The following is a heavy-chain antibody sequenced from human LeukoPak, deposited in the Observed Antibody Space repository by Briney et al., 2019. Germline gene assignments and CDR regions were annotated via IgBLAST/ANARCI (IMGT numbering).Heavy chain of an antibody. CDR1: GGSISSYY. J-gene: IGHJ5*02. CDR3: AGRLDYHRWFDP. CDR2: IYYSGST. V-gene: IGHV4-59*08. Sequence: SETLSLTCTVSGGSISSYYWSWIRQPPGKGLEWIGYIYYSGSTNYNPSLKSRVTISVDTSKNQFSLKLSSVTAADTAVYYCAGRLDYHRWFDPWGQGTLVTVSS. D-gene: IGHD4-11*01.